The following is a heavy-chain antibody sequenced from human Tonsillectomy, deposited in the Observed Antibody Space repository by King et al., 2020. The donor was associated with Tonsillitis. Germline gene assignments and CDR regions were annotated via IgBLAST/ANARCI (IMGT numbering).Heavy chain of an antibody. Sequence: VQLVESGGGLFQPGGSLRRSCSAPGFTFITPAFHLVRQAPGKGLVNVSAIIYKVRRTHFADTLRGRFTIARDNSKNTGYLQMNSLGHADTAVYSCVKDRTGAWAFDVWGQGTMVSVSS. D-gene: IGHD1-1*01. CDR3: VKDRTGAWAFDV. J-gene: IGHJ3*01. V-gene: IGHV3-64D*06. CDR2: IIYKVRRT. CDR1: GFTFITPA.